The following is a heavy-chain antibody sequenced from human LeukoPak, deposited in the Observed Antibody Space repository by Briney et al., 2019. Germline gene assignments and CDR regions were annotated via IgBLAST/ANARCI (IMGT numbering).Heavy chain of an antibody. V-gene: IGHV4-4*07. Sequence: PSETLSLTCTVSGGSISSYYWSWIRQPAGKGLEWIGRIYTSGSNNYNPSLKSRVTISVDTSKNQFSLKLSSVTAADTAVYYCARALGGDPMVRGVIIGDPREYNWFDPWGQGTLVTVSS. CDR3: ARALGGDPMVRGVIIGDPREYNWFDP. CDR1: GGSISSYY. J-gene: IGHJ5*02. CDR2: IYTSGSN. D-gene: IGHD3-10*01.